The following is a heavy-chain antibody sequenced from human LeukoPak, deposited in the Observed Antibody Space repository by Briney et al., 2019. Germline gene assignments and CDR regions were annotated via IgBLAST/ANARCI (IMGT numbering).Heavy chain of an antibody. J-gene: IGHJ6*02. CDR1: GFTFSTYA. CDR2: ISGSGGYT. V-gene: IGHV3-23*01. CDR3: AKSPLQDYGDRTYYYYGMDV. Sequence: PGGSLRLSCAASGFTFSTYAMTWVRQAPGKGLEWVSAISGSGGYTFYADSVKGRFTISRDNSKNTLYLQMNSLRAEDTALYYCAKSPLQDYGDRTYYYYGMDVWGRGTTVTVSS. D-gene: IGHD4-17*01.